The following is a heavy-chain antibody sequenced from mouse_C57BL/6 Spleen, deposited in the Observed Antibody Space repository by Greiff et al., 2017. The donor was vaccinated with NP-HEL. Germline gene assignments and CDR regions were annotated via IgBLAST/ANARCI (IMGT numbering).Heavy chain of an antibody. CDR3: ARSTMITYFDY. J-gene: IGHJ2*01. CDR1: GFTFSSYG. CDR2: ISSGGSYT. V-gene: IGHV5-6*01. D-gene: IGHD2-4*01. Sequence: EVHLVESGGDLVKPGGSLKLSCAASGFTFSSYGMSWVRQTPDKRLEWVATISSGGSYTYYPDSVKGRFTISRDNAKNTLYLQMSSLKSEDTAMYYCARSTMITYFDYWGQGTTLTVSS.